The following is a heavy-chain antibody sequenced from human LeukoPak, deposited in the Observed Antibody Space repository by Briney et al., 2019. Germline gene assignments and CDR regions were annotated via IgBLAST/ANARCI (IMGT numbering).Heavy chain of an antibody. CDR1: GGTISSYY. Sequence: SETLSLTCTVSGGTISSYYWSWIRQPPGKGLEWVGYISYRGTTTYNPSLKSRVTMSVDMSKNQFSLKLSSVTAADTAMYYCARERTGGPDYWGQGTLVIVSS. CDR3: ARERTGGPDY. V-gene: IGHV4-59*01. J-gene: IGHJ4*02. D-gene: IGHD2-8*02. CDR2: ISYRGTT.